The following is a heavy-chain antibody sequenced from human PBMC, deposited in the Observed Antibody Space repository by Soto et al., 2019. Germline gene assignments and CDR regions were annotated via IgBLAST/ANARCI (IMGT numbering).Heavy chain of an antibody. Sequence: PAGTLSLTGAVYGGTFSGYYWGWFRQPPGKGLEWIGEVKHSGNINYNPSLKTRLTVSVDTSKNQFPLKLSSITAADTAMYECARGSHFDFSSGYADSSDVWGQGTMVTVSS. CDR1: GGTFSGYY. CDR3: ARGSHFDFSSGYADSSDV. V-gene: IGHV4-34*01. J-gene: IGHJ3*01. D-gene: IGHD3-3*01. CDR2: VKHSGNI.